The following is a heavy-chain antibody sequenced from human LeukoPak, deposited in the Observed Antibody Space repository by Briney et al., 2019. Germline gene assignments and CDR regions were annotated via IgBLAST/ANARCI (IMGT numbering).Heavy chain of an antibody. CDR3: AREAYSSGMYYFDY. V-gene: IGHV3-21*06. D-gene: IGHD3-22*01. Sequence: PGGSLRLSCAASGFSFSSYTMNWVRQAPGKGLEWVSSISSSRTYIYYADSVKGRFTISRDNAKNSLYLQMDSLRAEDTAVYYCAREAYSSGMYYFDYWGQGTLVTVSS. CDR2: ISSSRTYI. CDR1: GFSFSSYT. J-gene: IGHJ4*02.